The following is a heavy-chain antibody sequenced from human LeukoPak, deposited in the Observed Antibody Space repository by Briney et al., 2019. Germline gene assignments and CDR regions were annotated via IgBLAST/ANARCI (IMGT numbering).Heavy chain of an antibody. CDR2: IYYSGST. CDR3: ARQYYDFWTSHGWFDP. CDR1: GGSLSSYY. D-gene: IGHD3-3*01. J-gene: IGHJ5*02. V-gene: IGHV4-59*01. Sequence: SETLSLTCTVSGGSLSSYYWSWIRQPPGKGLEWIGYIYYSGSTNYNPSLKSRVTISVDTSKNQFSLKLSSVTAADKAVYYCARQYYDFWTSHGWFDPWGQGTLVTVSS.